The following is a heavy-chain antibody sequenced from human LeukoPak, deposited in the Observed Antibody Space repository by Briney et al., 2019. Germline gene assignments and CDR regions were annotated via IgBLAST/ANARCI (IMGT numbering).Heavy chain of an antibody. V-gene: IGHV3-23*01. D-gene: IGHD3-22*01. CDR2: ISGSGAKT. CDR3: AKDLSSAITSALVLDV. J-gene: IGHJ6*02. Sequence: GGSLRLSCEASGFTFRSYAMTWVRQAPGKGLEWVSAISGSGAKTYYADSVKGRFTISRDNVKNVLYLQMNSLRPEDTALYYCAKDLSSAITSALVLDVWGQGTTVIVSS. CDR1: GFTFRSYA.